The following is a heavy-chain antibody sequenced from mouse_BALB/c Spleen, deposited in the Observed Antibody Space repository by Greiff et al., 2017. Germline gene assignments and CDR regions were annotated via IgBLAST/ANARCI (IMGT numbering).Heavy chain of an antibody. CDR1: GFTFSSYG. CDR3: ARQESRVITPYYYAMDY. J-gene: IGHJ4*01. D-gene: IGHD2-4*01. V-gene: IGHV5-6*02. CDR2: ISSGGSYT. Sequence: EVMLVESGGDLVKPGGSLKLSCAASGFTFSSYGMSWVRQTPDKRLEWVATISSGGSYTYYPDSVKGRFTISRDNAKNTLYLQMSSLKSEETAMYYCARQESRVITPYYYAMDYWGQGTSVTVSS.